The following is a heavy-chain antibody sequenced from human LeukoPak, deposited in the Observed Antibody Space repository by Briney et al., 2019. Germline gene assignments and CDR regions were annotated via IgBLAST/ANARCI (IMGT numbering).Heavy chain of an antibody. D-gene: IGHD3-9*01. CDR2: ISAYNGNT. J-gene: IGHJ6*02. CDR1: GYTFTSYG. CDR3: ARDDILTGYYKRGDYYYGMDV. V-gene: IGHV1-18*01. Sequence: GASVKVSCKASGYTFTSYGISWVRQAPGQGLEWMGWISAYNGNTNYAQKLQGRVTMTTDTSTSTACMELRSLRSDDTAVYYCARDDILTGYYKRGDYYYGMDVWGQGTTVTVSS.